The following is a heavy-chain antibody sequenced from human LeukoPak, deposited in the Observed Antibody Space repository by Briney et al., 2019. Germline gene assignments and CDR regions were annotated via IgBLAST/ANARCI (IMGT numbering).Heavy chain of an antibody. Sequence: GGSLRLSCAASGFTFSSCAMHWVRQAPGKGLEWVAVISYDGNNKYYADSVKGRFTISRDNSKNTLFLQVNSLRAEDTAVYYCARDPYSIAAAGTLFQHWGQGTLVTVSS. J-gene: IGHJ1*01. CDR2: ISYDGNNK. D-gene: IGHD6-13*01. CDR1: GFTFSSCA. V-gene: IGHV3-30-3*01. CDR3: ARDPYSIAAAGTLFQH.